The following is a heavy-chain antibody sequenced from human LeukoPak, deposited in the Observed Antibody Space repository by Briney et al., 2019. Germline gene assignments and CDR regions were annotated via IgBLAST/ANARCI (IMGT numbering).Heavy chain of an antibody. CDR3: ARDLYYDSRDYYFDY. Sequence: PGGSLRLSCAASGFTFSSYNMDWVRQAPGKGLEWVSSISSSSSYIYYADSLKGRFTISRDNAKNSLYLQMNSLRAEDTAVYYCARDLYYDSRDYYFDYWGQGILVTVSS. D-gene: IGHD3-22*01. CDR2: ISSSSSYI. CDR1: GFTFSSYN. J-gene: IGHJ4*02. V-gene: IGHV3-21*01.